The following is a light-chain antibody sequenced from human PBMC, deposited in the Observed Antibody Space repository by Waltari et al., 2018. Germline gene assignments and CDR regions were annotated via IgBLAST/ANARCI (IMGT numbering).Light chain of an antibody. V-gene: IGLV2-8*01. Sequence: QSALTQPPSASGSPGQSINISCSGTSRDVGGYNYVSWYQQHPGKAPKLIIYEIAKRPSGVPDRFSGSKSDNTASLTVSGLQAEDEADYYCSSYAGSNNFVFGTGTKVTVL. CDR2: EIA. CDR3: SSYAGSNNFV. J-gene: IGLJ1*01. CDR1: SRDVGGYNY.